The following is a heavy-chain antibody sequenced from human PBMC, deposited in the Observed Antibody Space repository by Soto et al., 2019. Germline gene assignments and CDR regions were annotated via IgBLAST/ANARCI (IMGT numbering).Heavy chain of an antibody. Sequence: PSETLSLTCTVSGGSISSYYWSWIRQPPGKGLEWIGYIYYSGSTNYNPSLKSRVTISVDTSMNQFSLKLSSVTAADTAVYYCARRYGGNLDYWGQGTLVTVSS. CDR2: IYYSGST. CDR3: ARRYGGNLDY. V-gene: IGHV4-59*08. J-gene: IGHJ4*02. CDR1: GGSISSYY. D-gene: IGHD1-26*01.